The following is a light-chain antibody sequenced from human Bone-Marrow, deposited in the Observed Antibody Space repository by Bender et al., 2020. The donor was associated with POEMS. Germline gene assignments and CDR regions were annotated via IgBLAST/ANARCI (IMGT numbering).Light chain of an antibody. CDR2: FDD. J-gene: IGLJ2*01. CDR3: ASWDDSLNGVV. CDR1: SSNIGNNA. Sequence: QSVLTQAPSVSEAPRQRVTISCSGNSSNIGNNAVSWYQQFPGKAPKLVIHFDDLEPSGVSDRFSGSKSGTSASLTISGLLSEDEATYYCASWDDSLNGVVFGGGTKLTVL. V-gene: IGLV1-36*01.